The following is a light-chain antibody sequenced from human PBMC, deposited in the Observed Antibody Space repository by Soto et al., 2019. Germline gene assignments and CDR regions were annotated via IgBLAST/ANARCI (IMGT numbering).Light chain of an antibody. Sequence: QSALTQPASVSGSPGQSITISCTGTSGDVGAYNYVSWYQQHPGKAPKLMIYDVSNRPSGVSNRFSGSKSGNTASLTISGLQAEDEADYYCSSYTTSSTVVFGGGTQLTVL. J-gene: IGLJ2*01. V-gene: IGLV2-14*01. CDR1: SGDVGAYNY. CDR3: SSYTTSSTVV. CDR2: DVS.